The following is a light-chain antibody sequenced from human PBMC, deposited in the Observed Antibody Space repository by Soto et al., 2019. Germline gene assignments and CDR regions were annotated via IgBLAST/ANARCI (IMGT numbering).Light chain of an antibody. CDR2: DVS. V-gene: IGLV2-14*01. Sequence: SALTQPASVSGSPGQSIIISCTGTSSDVGAYNSVSWYQQHPGKAPELMIYDVSNRPSGVSNRFSGSKSGNTASLTISGLQAEDEADYYCCSWTSNNTPWVFGGGTQLTVL. CDR3: CSWTSNNTPWV. J-gene: IGLJ3*02. CDR1: SSDVGAYNS.